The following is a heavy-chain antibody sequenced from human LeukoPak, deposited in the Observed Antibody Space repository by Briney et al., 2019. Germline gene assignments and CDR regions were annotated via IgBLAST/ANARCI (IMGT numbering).Heavy chain of an antibody. D-gene: IGHD3-16*01. CDR3: ARDYGSVAFDI. CDR1: GFTFSSYE. J-gene: IGHJ3*02. V-gene: IGHV3-48*03. CDR2: ISSSGSTI. Sequence: PGGSLRLSCAASGFTFSSYEMNWVRQAPGKGLEWVSYISSSGSTIYYADSVKGRFTISRDNAKNSLYQQMNSLRAEDTAVYYCARDYGSVAFDIWGQGTMVTVSS.